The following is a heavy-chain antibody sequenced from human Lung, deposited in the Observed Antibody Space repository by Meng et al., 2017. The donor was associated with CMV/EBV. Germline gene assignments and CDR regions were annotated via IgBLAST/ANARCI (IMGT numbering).Heavy chain of an antibody. Sequence: QVQLVETGGGVVQPGRSLRLFCAASGFTFSSYAMHWVRQAPGKGLEWVAVKSYDGSNKYYADSVKGRFTISRDNSKNTLYLQMNSLRAEDTAVYYCAHGGGDCWGQGTLVTVSS. CDR1: GFTFSSYA. D-gene: IGHD2-15*01. CDR3: AHGGGDC. J-gene: IGHJ4*02. V-gene: IGHV3-30-3*01. CDR2: KSYDGSNK.